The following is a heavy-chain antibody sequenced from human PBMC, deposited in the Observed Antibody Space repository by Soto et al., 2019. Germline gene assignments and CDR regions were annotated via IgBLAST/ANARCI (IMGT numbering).Heavy chain of an antibody. CDR2: IKQDGSEK. V-gene: IGHV3-7*03. D-gene: IGHD4-17*01. CDR3: ARERVDDYGDYGGGGYYYYGMDV. CDR1: GFTFSSYW. J-gene: IGHJ6*02. Sequence: EVQLVESGGGLVQPGGSLRLSCAASGFTFSSYWMSWVRQAPGKGLEWVANIKQDGSEKYYVDSVKGRFTISRDNAKNSLYLQMNSLRAEDTAVYYCARERVDDYGDYGGGGYYYYGMDVWGQGTTVTVSS.